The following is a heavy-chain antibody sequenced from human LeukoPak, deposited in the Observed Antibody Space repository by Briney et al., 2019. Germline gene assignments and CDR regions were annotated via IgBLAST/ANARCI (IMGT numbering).Heavy chain of an antibody. CDR3: AKDMNYYDSSGYYYGYFQH. V-gene: IGHV3-43*02. CDR1: GFTFDDYA. Sequence: GGSLRLSCAASGFTFDDYAMHWVRQAPGKGLELVSLISGDGGSTYYADSVKGRFTISRDNSKNSLYLQMNSLRTEDTALYYCAKDMNYYDSSGYYYGYFQHWGQGTQVTVSS. CDR2: ISGDGGST. J-gene: IGHJ1*01. D-gene: IGHD3-22*01.